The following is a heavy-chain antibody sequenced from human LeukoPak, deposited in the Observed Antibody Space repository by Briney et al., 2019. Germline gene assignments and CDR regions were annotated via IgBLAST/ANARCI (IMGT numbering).Heavy chain of an antibody. J-gene: IGHJ4*02. V-gene: IGHV1-18*01. CDR1: GYTFTSYG. Sequence: ASVKVSFKASGYTFTSYGISWVRQAPGQGLEWMGWISAYNGNTNYAQKLQGRVTMTTDTSTSTAYMELRSLRSDDTAVYYCARDGNDFWSGPPDYWGQGTLVTVSS. D-gene: IGHD3-3*01. CDR2: ISAYNGNT. CDR3: ARDGNDFWSGPPDY.